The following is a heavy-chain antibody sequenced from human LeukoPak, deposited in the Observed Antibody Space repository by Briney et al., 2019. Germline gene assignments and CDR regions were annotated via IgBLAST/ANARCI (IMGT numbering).Heavy chain of an antibody. CDR3: ARGGRGYSYGYFVY. CDR2: IIPILGIA. Sequence: GASVKVSCKASGGTFSSYTISWVRQAPGQGLEWMGRIIPILGIANYAQKFQGRVTITADKSTSTAYMELSSLRSEDTAVYYCARGGRGYSYGYFVYWGQGTLVTVSS. D-gene: IGHD5-18*01. V-gene: IGHV1-69*02. CDR1: GGTFSSYT. J-gene: IGHJ4*02.